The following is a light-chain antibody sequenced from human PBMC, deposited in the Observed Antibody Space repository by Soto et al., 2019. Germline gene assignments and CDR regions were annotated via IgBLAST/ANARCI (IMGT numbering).Light chain of an antibody. Sequence: QSVLTQPASVSGSPGQSITISCTGTSSDVGGYNYVSWYQQHPGKAPKLMIYEVSNRPSGVSNRFSGSKSGNTASLTISGPQAEDEADYYCRSYTSSSTPYVFGTGTKVTVL. J-gene: IGLJ1*01. CDR1: SSDVGGYNY. V-gene: IGLV2-14*01. CDR2: EVS. CDR3: RSYTSSSTPYV.